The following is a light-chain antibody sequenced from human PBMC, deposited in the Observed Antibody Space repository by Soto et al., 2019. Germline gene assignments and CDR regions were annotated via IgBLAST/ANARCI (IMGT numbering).Light chain of an antibody. CDR2: KAS. CDR3: QLYNSYLWR. V-gene: IGKV1-5*03. CDR1: QSIGSW. J-gene: IGKJ1*01. Sequence: IQMTQAASTLSSSVGDRVAITCRASQSIGSWVAWYQQKPGKAPKVLISKASTLESGVPARFSGSGSGTEFTLTISSLQPDDVATYYCQLYNSYLWRFGQGTKVDIK.